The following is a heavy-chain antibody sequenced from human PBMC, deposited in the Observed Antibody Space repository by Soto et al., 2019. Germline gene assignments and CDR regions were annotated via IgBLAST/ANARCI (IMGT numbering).Heavy chain of an antibody. D-gene: IGHD6-13*01. Sequence: GGSLRLSCAASGFTFSSYAMSWVRQAPGKGLEWVSAISGSGGSTYYADSVKGRFTISRDNSKNTLYLQMNSLRAEDTAVYYCAKISSSWPLRNYGMDVWGQGTTVTVSS. CDR1: GFTFSSYA. V-gene: IGHV3-23*01. CDR3: AKISSSWPLRNYGMDV. CDR2: ISGSGGST. J-gene: IGHJ6*02.